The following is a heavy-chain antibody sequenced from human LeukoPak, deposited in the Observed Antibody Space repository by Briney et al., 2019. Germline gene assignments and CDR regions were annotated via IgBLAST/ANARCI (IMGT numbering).Heavy chain of an antibody. Sequence: ASVKVSCKASGYTFTGYYMHWVRQAPGQGLEWMGRINPNSGGTNYAQKFQGRVIMTRDTSISTAYMELSRLRSDDTAVYYCATLYGDYVRSDYWGQGTLVTVSS. CDR3: ATLYGDYVRSDY. V-gene: IGHV1-2*06. CDR1: GYTFTGYY. D-gene: IGHD4-17*01. J-gene: IGHJ4*02. CDR2: INPNSGGT.